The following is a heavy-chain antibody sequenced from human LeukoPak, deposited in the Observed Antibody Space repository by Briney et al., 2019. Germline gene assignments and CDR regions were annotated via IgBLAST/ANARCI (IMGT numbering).Heavy chain of an antibody. D-gene: IGHD6-13*01. CDR3: ARPLYSSSWYDY. J-gene: IGHJ4*02. Sequence: GASVKVSCKASGYTFTSYAMHWVRQAPGQRLEWMGWINAGNGNTKYSQKFQGRVTITRDTSAGTAYMELSSLGSEDTAVYYCARPLYSSSWYDYWGQGTLVTVSS. CDR1: GYTFTSYA. V-gene: IGHV1-3*01. CDR2: INAGNGNT.